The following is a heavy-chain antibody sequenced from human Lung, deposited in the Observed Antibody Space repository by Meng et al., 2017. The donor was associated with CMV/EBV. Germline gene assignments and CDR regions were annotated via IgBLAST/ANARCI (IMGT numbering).Heavy chain of an antibody. CDR2: IYHSGST. J-gene: IGHJ4*02. CDR1: GGSSSSRNW. D-gene: IGHD6-19*01. V-gene: IGHV4-4*02. Sequence: QGALQESGQGLVKPSGTPSLTCAVSGGSSSSRNWWSWVRQPPGKGLEWIGEIYHSGSTNYNPSLKSRVTISVDKSKNQFSLKLSSVTAADTAVYYCASFPPPGKQWLVTDYWGQGTLVTVSS. CDR3: ASFPPPGKQWLVTDY.